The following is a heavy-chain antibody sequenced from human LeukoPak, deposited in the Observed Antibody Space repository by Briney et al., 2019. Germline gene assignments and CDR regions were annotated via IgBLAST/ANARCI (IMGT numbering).Heavy chain of an antibody. CDR3: APSIRDTAYHYFDY. D-gene: IGHD5-18*01. CDR2: INPNSGGT. Sequence: GASVKVSCKASGYTFTGYYMHWVRQAPGQGLEWMGWINPNSGGTNYAQKFQGRVTMTRDTSISTAYMELSRLRSDDTAVYYCAPSIRDTAYHYFDYWGQGTLVTVSS. CDR1: GYTFTGYY. J-gene: IGHJ4*02. V-gene: IGHV1-2*02.